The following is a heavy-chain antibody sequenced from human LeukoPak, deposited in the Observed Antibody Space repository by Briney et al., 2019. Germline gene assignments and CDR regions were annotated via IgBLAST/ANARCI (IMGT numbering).Heavy chain of an antibody. CDR2: INPNSGGT. V-gene: IGHV1-2*02. J-gene: IGHJ4*02. CDR1: GYTFTSYG. D-gene: IGHD6-19*01. CDR3: ARDPSDSSGWTLFDY. Sequence: ASVKVSCKASGYTFTSYGISWVRQAPGQGLAWMGWINPNSGGTNYAQKFQGRVTMTRDTSISTAYMELSRLRSDDTAVYYCARDPSDSSGWTLFDYWGQGTLVTVSS.